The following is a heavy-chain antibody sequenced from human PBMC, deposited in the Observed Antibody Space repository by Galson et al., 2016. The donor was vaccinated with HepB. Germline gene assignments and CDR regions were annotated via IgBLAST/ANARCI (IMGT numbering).Heavy chain of an antibody. V-gene: IGHV3-23*01. CDR3: AKVPYNSAWYAGFDD. CDR2: LSASGATT. D-gene: IGHD6-19*01. Sequence: SLRLSCAASTFTFGAYAMSWVRQAPGKGLEWVSLLSASGATTHYADSVKGRFTVSRDISKTTLYLQMNSPRAEDTALYYCAKVPYNSAWYAGFDDWGLGTLVTVSS. CDR1: TFTFGAYA. J-gene: IGHJ4*02.